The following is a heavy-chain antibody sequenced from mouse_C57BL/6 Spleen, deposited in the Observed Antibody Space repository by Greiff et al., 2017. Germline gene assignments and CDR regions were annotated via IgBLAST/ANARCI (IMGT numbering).Heavy chain of an antibody. Sequence: EVQLQQSGPELVKPGASVKISCKASGYTFTDYYMNWVKQSHGKSLEWIGEINPNNGGTSYNQKFKGKATLTVDKSSSTAYRELRSLTSEDSAGYYCARDYYGYDGSYLYFDVWGTGTTVTVSS. CDR3: ARDYYGYDGSYLYFDV. V-gene: IGHV1-26*01. D-gene: IGHD2-2*01. J-gene: IGHJ1*03. CDR1: GYTFTDYY. CDR2: INPNNGGT.